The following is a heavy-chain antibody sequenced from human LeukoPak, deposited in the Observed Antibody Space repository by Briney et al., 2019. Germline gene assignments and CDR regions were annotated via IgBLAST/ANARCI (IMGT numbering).Heavy chain of an antibody. CDR1: GYTFTGYY. D-gene: IGHD2-15*01. V-gene: IGHV1-2*02. Sequence: GASVKVSCKASGYTFTGYYVHWVRQAPGQGLEWMGWINPNSGGTNYAQKFQGRVTMTRDTSINTAYMELSRLRSDDTAVYYCARDEGRYCSGGSCRYPDYWGQGTLVTVSS. CDR2: INPNSGGT. CDR3: ARDEGRYCSGGSCRYPDY. J-gene: IGHJ4*02.